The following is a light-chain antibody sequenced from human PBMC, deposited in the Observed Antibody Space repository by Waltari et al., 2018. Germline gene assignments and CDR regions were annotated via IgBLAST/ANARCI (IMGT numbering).Light chain of an antibody. J-gene: IGKJ2*01. CDR2: MAS. V-gene: IGKV1-5*03. Sequence: DIQMTQSPSTLSASLGDRVPISCRASQSVGTWLAWYQQKPGKAPKLLIYMASSLDSGVPSRFSGSGSGTDFTLTISSLQPDDFATYSCQQYSSFSTFGQGTKV. CDR3: QQYSSFST. CDR1: QSVGTW.